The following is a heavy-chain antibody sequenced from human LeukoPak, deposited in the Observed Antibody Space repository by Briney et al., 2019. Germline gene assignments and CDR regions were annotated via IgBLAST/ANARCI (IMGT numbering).Heavy chain of an antibody. Sequence: SETLSLTCSVSGASVSSGSYYWSWIRQPPGKGLEWIGYMYYSGSTNYNPSLKSRVTISVDTSKKQFSLELSSVTAADTAVYYCARDRGYEFDYWGQGTLVTVSS. D-gene: IGHD2-2*01. J-gene: IGHJ4*02. V-gene: IGHV4-61*01. CDR3: ARDRGYEFDY. CDR2: MYYSGST. CDR1: GASVSSGSYY.